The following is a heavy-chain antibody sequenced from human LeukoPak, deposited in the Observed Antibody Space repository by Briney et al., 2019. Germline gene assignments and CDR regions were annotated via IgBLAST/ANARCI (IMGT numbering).Heavy chain of an antibody. CDR3: AREGYCSGGSCPRIGWFDP. CDR1: GGSISSGDYY. D-gene: IGHD2-15*01. CDR2: IYYSGST. V-gene: IGHV4-30-4*01. Sequence: SGTLSLTCTVSGGSISSGDYYWSWIRQPPGKGLEWIGYIYYSGSTYYNPSLKSRVTISVDTSKNQFSLKLSSVTAADTAVYYCAREGYCSGGSCPRIGWFDPWGQGTLVTVSS. J-gene: IGHJ5*02.